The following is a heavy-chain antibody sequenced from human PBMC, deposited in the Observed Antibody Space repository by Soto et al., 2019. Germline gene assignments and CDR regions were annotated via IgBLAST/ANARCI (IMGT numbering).Heavy chain of an antibody. CDR1: GVVLGSDAYY. Sequence: SETLSLTCTVSGVVLGSDAYYWSGIRQHPGKGLEWIGNIYHTRSTYYNPSLKSRVVISLDTSQNQFFLRLSSVTAADTAVYYWASDRSSGWDQGYGMDVWGQGTTVTVSS. CDR3: ASDRSSGWDQGYGMDV. V-gene: IGHV4-31*03. D-gene: IGHD6-19*01. CDR2: IYHTRST. J-gene: IGHJ6*02.